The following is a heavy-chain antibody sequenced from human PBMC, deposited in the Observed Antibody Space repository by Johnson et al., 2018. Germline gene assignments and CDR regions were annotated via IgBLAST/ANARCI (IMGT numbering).Heavy chain of an antibody. CDR3: ARDNEFQFDSRGSVGLALDI. J-gene: IGHJ3*02. CDR1: GASISSSNW. CDR2: VYHSGST. V-gene: IGHV4-4*02. D-gene: IGHD3-9*01. Sequence: QVQLQESGPGLVKPSETLSLTCGVSGASISSSNWWSWVRQSPGKGLEWIGEVYHSGSTNYNPSLPSRVTISVDGSKNQFSLNLKSVPAADTAVYYCARDNEFQFDSRGSVGLALDIWGQGTMVFVSS.